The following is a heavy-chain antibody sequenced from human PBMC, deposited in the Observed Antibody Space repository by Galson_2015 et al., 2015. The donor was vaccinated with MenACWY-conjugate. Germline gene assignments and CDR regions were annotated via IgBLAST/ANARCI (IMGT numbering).Heavy chain of an antibody. CDR1: GFTFSAYS. CDR3: ARGHLKLEP. J-gene: IGHJ5*02. V-gene: IGHV3-7*01. CDR2: IKRDGSEK. Sequence: SLRLSCAASGFTFSAYSMTWVRQAPGKGLEWVANIKRDGSEKYYVDSVKGRFTISRDNAKNSLYLQMNSLRVEDTAVYYCARGHLKLEPWGQGTLVTVSS.